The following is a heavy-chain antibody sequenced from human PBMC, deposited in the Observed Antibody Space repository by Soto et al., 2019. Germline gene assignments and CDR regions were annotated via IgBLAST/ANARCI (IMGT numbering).Heavy chain of an antibody. Sequence: GGSLRLSCAASGFTFSSYAMHWVRQAPGKGLEWVAVISYDGSNKYYADSVKGRFTISRDNSKNTLYLQMNSMRAEDIAVYYCARAEGDVDYDFWAPPPTPYYYGRDVWGQGTTVTVSS. D-gene: IGHD3-3*01. CDR2: ISYDGSNK. J-gene: IGHJ6*02. V-gene: IGHV3-30-3*01. CDR1: GFTFSSYA. CDR3: ARAEGDVDYDFWAPPPTPYYYGRDV.